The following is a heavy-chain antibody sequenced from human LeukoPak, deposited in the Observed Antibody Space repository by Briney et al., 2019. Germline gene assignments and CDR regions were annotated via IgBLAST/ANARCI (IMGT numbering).Heavy chain of an antibody. CDR1: GFTFSGYY. CDR2: ISSSSSYT. J-gene: IGHJ4*02. V-gene: IGHV3-11*06. Sequence: GRSLRLSCAASGFTFSGYYMSWIRQAPGKGLEWVSYISSSSSYTNYADSVKGRFTISRDNAKNSLYLQMNSLRAEDTAVYYCARDLAYYYDSSYDWGQGTLVTVSS. CDR3: ARDLAYYYDSSYD. D-gene: IGHD3-22*01.